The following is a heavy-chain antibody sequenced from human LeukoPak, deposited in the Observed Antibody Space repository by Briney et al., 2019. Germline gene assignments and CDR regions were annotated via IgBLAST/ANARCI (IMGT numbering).Heavy chain of an antibody. CDR1: GGSISSSSYY. Sequence: SETLSLTCTVSGGSISSSSYYWGWIRQPPGKGLEWIGSIYYSGSTYYNPSLKSRVTISVDTSKNQFSLKLSSVTAADTAVYYCATEGPYGSGISSIDYWGQGTLVTVSS. CDR3: ATEGPYGSGISSIDY. J-gene: IGHJ4*02. CDR2: IYYSGST. V-gene: IGHV4-39*01. D-gene: IGHD3-10*01.